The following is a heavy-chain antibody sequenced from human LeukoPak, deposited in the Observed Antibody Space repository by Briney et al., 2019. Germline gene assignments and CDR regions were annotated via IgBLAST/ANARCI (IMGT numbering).Heavy chain of an antibody. CDR2: ITWDRGSI. Sequence: GRSLRLSCAASGFTFGDYSMHWVRQAPGKGLEWVSGITWDRGSIGYADSVEGRFTISRDNAKNSLYLQMNSLRAEDTALYYCAKGSVLTAEGHDAFDIWGQGTMVTVSS. CDR1: GFTFGDYS. CDR3: AKGSVLTAEGHDAFDI. D-gene: IGHD3-16*01. V-gene: IGHV3-9*01. J-gene: IGHJ3*02.